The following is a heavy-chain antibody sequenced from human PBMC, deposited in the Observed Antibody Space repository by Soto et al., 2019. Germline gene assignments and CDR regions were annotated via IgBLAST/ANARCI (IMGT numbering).Heavy chain of an antibody. CDR3: ARHRPDLGYCSGGSCYANWFDP. V-gene: IGHV4-39*01. CDR2: IYYSGST. Sequence: SETLSLTCTVSGGSISSSSYYWGWIRQPPGKGLEWIGSIYYSGSTYYNPSLKSRVTISVDTSKNQFSLRLSSVTAADTAVYYCARHRPDLGYCSGGSCYANWFDPWGQGTLVTVSS. J-gene: IGHJ5*02. CDR1: GGSISSSSYY. D-gene: IGHD2-15*01.